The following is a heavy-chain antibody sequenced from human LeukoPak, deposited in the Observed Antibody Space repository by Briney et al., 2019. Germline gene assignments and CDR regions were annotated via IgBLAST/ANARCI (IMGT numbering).Heavy chain of an antibody. J-gene: IGHJ3*02. CDR1: GGSISSGGYY. V-gene: IGHV4-61*02. CDR3: ARAGDPAMIVVVITADAFDI. CDR2: IYTSGST. Sequence: SQTLSLTCTVSGGSISSGGYYWSWIRQPAGKGLEWIGRIYTSGSTYYNPSLKSRVTISVDTSKNQFSLKLSSVTAADTAVYYCARAGDPAMIVVVITADAFDIWGQGTMVTVSS. D-gene: IGHD3-22*01.